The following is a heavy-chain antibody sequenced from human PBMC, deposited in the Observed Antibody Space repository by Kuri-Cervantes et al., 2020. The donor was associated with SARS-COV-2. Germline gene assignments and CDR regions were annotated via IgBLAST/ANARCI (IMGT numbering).Heavy chain of an antibody. CDR1: GYSISSGCY. CDR3: RYSGWSGPYYYYMDV. V-gene: IGHV4-38-2*01. CDR2: IYHSGST. Sequence: GSLRLSCAVSGYSISSGCYWGWIRQPPGKGLEWIGSIYHSGSTYYNPSLKSRVTISVDTSKNQFSLKLSSVTAADTAVYYCRYSGWSGPYYYYMDVWGKGTTVTVSS. D-gene: IGHD3-3*01. J-gene: IGHJ6*03.